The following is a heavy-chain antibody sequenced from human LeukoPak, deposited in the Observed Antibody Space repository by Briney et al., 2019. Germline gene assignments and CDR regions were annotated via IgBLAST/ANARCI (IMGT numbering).Heavy chain of an antibody. Sequence: KPSETLSLTCTVSGGSISSYYWSWIRQPPGKGLEWIGYIYYSGSTYYNPSLKSRVTISVDTSKNQFSLKLSSVTAADTAVYYCARSLVGELSFQFDYWGQGTLVTVSS. CDR3: ARSLVGELSFQFDY. D-gene: IGHD3-16*02. J-gene: IGHJ4*02. CDR1: GGSISSYY. V-gene: IGHV4-30-4*08. CDR2: IYYSGST.